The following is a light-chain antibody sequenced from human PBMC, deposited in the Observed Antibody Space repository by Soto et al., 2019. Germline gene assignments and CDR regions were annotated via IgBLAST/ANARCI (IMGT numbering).Light chain of an antibody. J-gene: IGLJ3*02. Sequence: QAVVTQPPSASGTPGQRVTISCSGSSSNIGSHTVNWYQQLPGAAPQLLIYSSNQRPSGVPDRFSGSKSGTSASLAISGLQSEDEADYFCATWDDSLNGWVFGGGTKLTVL. CDR1: SSNIGSHT. V-gene: IGLV1-44*01. CDR2: SSN. CDR3: ATWDDSLNGWV.